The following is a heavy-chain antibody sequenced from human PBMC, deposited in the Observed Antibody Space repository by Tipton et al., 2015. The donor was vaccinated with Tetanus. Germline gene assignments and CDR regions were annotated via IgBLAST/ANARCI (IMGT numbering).Heavy chain of an antibody. D-gene: IGHD3-10*01. Sequence: QLVQSGAEVKKPGASVKVSCKASGYTFTDYYMHWVRQAPGQGLEWMGWIDPNSGGTNYAHKFRGRVSMTSDTSINTAYLELSGLTSDDTAVFYCARDPYYNGGGYFDYWGQGTLVTVSS. CDR3: ARDPYYNGGGYFDY. V-gene: IGHV1-2*07. CDR2: IDPNSGGT. J-gene: IGHJ4*02. CDR1: GYTFTDYY.